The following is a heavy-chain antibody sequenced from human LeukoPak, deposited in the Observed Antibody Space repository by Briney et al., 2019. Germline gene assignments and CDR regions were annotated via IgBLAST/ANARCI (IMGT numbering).Heavy chain of an antibody. CDR2: ISGSGGST. D-gene: IGHD3-22*01. Sequence: GGSLRLSCAASGFTFSSYAMSWVRQAPGKGLEGVSAISGSGGSTYYADSVKGRFTISRDNSKNTLFLQMNSLRAEDTAVYYCARDYYDSSGYFDYWGQGTLVTVSS. CDR3: ARDYYDSSGYFDY. J-gene: IGHJ4*02. V-gene: IGHV3-23*01. CDR1: GFTFSSYA.